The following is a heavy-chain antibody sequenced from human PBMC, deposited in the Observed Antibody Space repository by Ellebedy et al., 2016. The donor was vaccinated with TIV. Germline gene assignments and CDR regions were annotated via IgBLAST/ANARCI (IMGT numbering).Heavy chain of an antibody. CDR2: ISTRSSYI. CDR3: ASIYGSGPGYPRD. CDR1: RFTFSNYD. D-gene: IGHD3-10*01. Sequence: GESLKISCAASRFTFSNYDMNWVRQAPGKGLEWVSSISTRSSYIYYADSVKGRFTISRDNAKNSLYLQMNSLRVEDTAVYYCASIYGSGPGYPRDWGQGTTVTVSS. J-gene: IGHJ6*02. V-gene: IGHV3-21*01.